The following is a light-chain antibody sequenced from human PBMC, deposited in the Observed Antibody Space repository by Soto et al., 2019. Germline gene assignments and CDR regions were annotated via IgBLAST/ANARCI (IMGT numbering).Light chain of an antibody. Sequence: QSVLTQPASVSGSPGQSITISCTGTSSDVGAYNFVSWYQHHPGRAPKLIIYEVTIRPSGVSIRFSGSKSGNTASLTISGLQAGDEAYYYCSSYTTSAPYVFGSGTKVTVL. CDR2: EVT. CDR3: SSYTTSAPYV. V-gene: IGLV2-14*01. J-gene: IGLJ1*01. CDR1: SSDVGAYNF.